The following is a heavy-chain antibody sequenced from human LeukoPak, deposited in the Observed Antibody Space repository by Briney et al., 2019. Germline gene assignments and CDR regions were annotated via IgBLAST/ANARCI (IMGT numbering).Heavy chain of an antibody. CDR1: GGSISSSKYY. Sequence: ASETLSLTCTVSGGSISSSKYYWGWIRQPPGKGLEWIGSIYYSGSAYYNPSLKSRVTISVDTSKNQFSLKLSSVTAADTAVYYCARDARVQKWFGEVIMTTTYYFDDWGQGTLVTVSS. D-gene: IGHD3-10*01. CDR3: ARDARVQKWFGEVIMTTTYYFDD. V-gene: IGHV4-39*07. J-gene: IGHJ4*02. CDR2: IYYSGSA.